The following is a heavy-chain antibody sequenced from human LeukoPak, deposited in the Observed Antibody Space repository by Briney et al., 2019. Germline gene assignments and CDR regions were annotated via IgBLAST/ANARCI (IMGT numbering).Heavy chain of an antibody. J-gene: IGHJ6*03. Sequence: PGGSLRLSCAASGFTVSSNYMSWVRQAPGKGLEWVSVIYSGGSTYYADSVKGGFTISRDNSKNTLYLQMNSLRAEDTAVYYCARDNYYYYMDVWGKGTTVTISS. CDR2: IYSGGST. CDR1: GFTVSSNY. V-gene: IGHV3-66*01. CDR3: ARDNYYYYMDV.